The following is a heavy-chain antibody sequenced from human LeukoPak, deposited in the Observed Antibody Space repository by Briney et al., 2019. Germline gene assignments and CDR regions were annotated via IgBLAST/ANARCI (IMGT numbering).Heavy chain of an antibody. CDR3: AREGSYYRFDY. V-gene: IGHV4-59*01. CDR1: GDSISSYY. Sequence: SETLSLTCTVSGDSISSYYWSWIRQPPGKGLEWIGYIYYSGSTNYNPSLKSRVTISVDTSENQFSLKLSSVTAADTAVYYCAREGSYYRFDYWGQGTLVTVSS. D-gene: IGHD1-26*01. CDR2: IYYSGST. J-gene: IGHJ4*02.